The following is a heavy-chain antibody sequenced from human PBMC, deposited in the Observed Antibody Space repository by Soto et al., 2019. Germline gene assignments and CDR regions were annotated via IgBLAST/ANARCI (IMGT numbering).Heavy chain of an antibody. CDR1: GFTFSSYG. D-gene: IGHD4-17*01. Sequence: QVQLVESGGGVVQPGRSLRLSCAASGFTFSSYGMHWVRQAPGKGLEWVAVIWYDGTNKYYGDSGKGRFTISRDSSKDTLYLVMNNLRAEDTAVYFCARDRASMTTVTEIGYRGQGTLVTVAS. CDR2: IWYDGTNK. J-gene: IGHJ4*02. CDR3: ARDRASMTTVTEIGY. V-gene: IGHV3-33*01.